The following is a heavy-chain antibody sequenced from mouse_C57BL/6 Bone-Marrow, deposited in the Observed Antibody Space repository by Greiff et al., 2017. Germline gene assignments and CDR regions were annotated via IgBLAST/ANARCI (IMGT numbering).Heavy chain of an antibody. CDR3: AGSGDGYYFYYFDY. D-gene: IGHD2-3*01. V-gene: IGHV1-82*01. CDR2: IYPGDGDT. J-gene: IGHJ2*01. CDR1: GYAFSSSW. Sequence: VKLMESGPELVKPGASVKISCKASGYAFSSSWMNWVKQRPGKGLEWIGRIYPGDGDTNYNGKFKGKATLTADKSSSTAYLQLSSLTSEDSAVYFCAGSGDGYYFYYFDYWGQGTTLTVSS.